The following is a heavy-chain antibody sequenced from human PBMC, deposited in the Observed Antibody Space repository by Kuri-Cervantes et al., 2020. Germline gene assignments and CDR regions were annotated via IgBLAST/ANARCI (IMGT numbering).Heavy chain of an antibody. V-gene: IGHV3-9*01. CDR1: GFTFDDYA. D-gene: IGHD3-3*01. CDR2: ISWNSGSI. CDR3: ARGSLRFLEWPQPNYFDY. Sequence: SLKISCAASGFTFDDYAMHWVRQAPGKGLEWVSGISWNSGSIGYADSVKGRFTISRDNAKNSLYLQMNSLRAEDTAVYYCARGSLRFLEWPQPNYFDYWGQGTLVTVSS. J-gene: IGHJ4*02.